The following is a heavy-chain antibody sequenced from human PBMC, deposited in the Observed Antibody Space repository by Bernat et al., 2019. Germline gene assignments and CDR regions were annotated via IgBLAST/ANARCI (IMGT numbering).Heavy chain of an antibody. CDR3: TRDRRAILET. CDR1: GFTFSSNG. Sequence: QVQLVESGGGVVQTGGSLRLPCAESGFTFSSNGMHWVRQAPGKGLEWVAFIQYDGNNEYYADSMKGRFTISRDNSKNTLYLQMNSLTVEDMAVYYCTRDRRAILETWGQGTMVTVSS. CDR2: IQYDGNNE. D-gene: IGHD3-3*01. V-gene: IGHV3-30*02. J-gene: IGHJ3*01.